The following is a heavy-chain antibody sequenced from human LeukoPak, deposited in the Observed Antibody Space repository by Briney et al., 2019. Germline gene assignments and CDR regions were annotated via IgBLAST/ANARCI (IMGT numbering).Heavy chain of an antibody. CDR3: ARDQYDTWSRRGNFDS. CDR2: ISRSSVTI. J-gene: IGHJ4*02. Sequence: PGGSLRLSCAASGFTFSDFSMNWVRQAPGKGLEWVSYISRSSVTIYYADSVKGRFTISRDNAKNSLYLQMNSLRVEDTAVFYCARDQYDTWSRRGNFDSWGQGTLVIVSS. V-gene: IGHV3-48*01. D-gene: IGHD3-3*01. CDR1: GFTFSDFS.